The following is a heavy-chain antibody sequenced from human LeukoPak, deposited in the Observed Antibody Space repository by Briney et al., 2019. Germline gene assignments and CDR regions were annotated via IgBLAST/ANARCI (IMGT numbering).Heavy chain of an antibody. D-gene: IGHD3-10*01. Sequence: KTSGTLSLTCAVSGGSISSSNWWSWVRQPPGKGLEWIGEIHHGGSTNYNPSLKSRVTISVDKSKNQFSLNLSSVTAADTAVYYCARMYYYGSGSSTDNWFDPWGQGTLVTVSS. CDR3: ARMYYYGSGSSTDNWFDP. CDR2: IHHGGST. CDR1: GGSISSSNW. V-gene: IGHV4-4*02. J-gene: IGHJ5*02.